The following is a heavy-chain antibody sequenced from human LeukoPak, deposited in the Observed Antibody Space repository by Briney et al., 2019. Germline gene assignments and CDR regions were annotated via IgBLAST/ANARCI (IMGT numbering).Heavy chain of an antibody. Sequence: ASVPVSCKASGYTFSTYGINWVRQAPGQGLEWMGWINTYNADKNFAQKLQGRLTMTTDTSTSTAYMELRSLRSDDTAVYYCARGYYGSGSYLRREFDYWGQGTLVSVS. CDR2: INTYNADK. CDR3: ARGYYGSGSYLRREFDY. D-gene: IGHD3-10*01. V-gene: IGHV1-18*01. CDR1: GYTFSTYG. J-gene: IGHJ4*02.